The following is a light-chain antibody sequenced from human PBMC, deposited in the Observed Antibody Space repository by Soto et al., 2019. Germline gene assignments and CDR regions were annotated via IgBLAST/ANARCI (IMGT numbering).Light chain of an antibody. CDR2: GAA. J-gene: IGKJ2*01. Sequence: EIVLTQSPGTLSLSPGEGATLSCRASQTVRSSYLAWYQQKPGQAPRLLIYGAARRATGIPDRFSGSGSGTDIDLTISILEPEDFAVYYCQQYDSTPPVYTFGQGTKLEIK. CDR1: QTVRSSY. V-gene: IGKV3-20*01. CDR3: QQYDSTPPVYT.